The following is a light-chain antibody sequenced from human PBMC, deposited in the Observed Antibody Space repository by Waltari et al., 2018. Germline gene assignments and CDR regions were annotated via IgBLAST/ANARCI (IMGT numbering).Light chain of an antibody. Sequence: IVMSQSPLSLPVTLGELASISCRSSQSLLHRNGYNYLDWYLQKPGQPPQLLIYLGSNRASGVPDRFSGSGSGTDFTLKISRVEAEDVGVYYCMQALQTPRMFGQGTKVEIK. CDR1: QSLLHRNGYNY. V-gene: IGKV2-28*01. CDR3: MQALQTPRM. CDR2: LGS. J-gene: IGKJ1*01.